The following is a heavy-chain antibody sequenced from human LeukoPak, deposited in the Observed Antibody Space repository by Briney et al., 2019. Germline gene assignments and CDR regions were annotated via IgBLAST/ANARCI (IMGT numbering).Heavy chain of an antibody. Sequence: SETLSLTCTVSGGSISSYYWSWLRQPAGKGLEWIGRIYTSGSANYNPSLKSRVTMSVDTSKNQFSLKLSSVTAADTAVYYCARDPSRYYYYMDVWGKGTTVTVSS. V-gene: IGHV4-4*07. J-gene: IGHJ6*03. CDR3: ARDPSRYYYYMDV. CDR2: IYTSGSA. CDR1: GGSISSYY.